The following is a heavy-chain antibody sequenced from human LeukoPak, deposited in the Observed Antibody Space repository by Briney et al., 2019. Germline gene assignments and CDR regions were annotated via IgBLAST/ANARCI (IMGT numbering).Heavy chain of an antibody. D-gene: IGHD1-1*01. CDR2: VYDTGAT. Sequence: SETLSLTCTVSGGSISGYYWRWVRQPPGKRLEWIGYVYDTGATNYNPSLKSRYTISLDTSKHQFSLSLSSVTAADTAVYYCARLPLIATTRGVFDPWGQGTLVTVSS. CDR3: ARLPLIATTRGVFDP. J-gene: IGHJ5*02. CDR1: GGSISGYY. V-gene: IGHV4-59*12.